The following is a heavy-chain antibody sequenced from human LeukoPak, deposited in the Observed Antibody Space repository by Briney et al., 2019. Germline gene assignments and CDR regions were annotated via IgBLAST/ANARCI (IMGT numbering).Heavy chain of an antibody. Sequence: ASVKVSCKASGYTFTGYYMHWVRQAPGQGLEWMGWINPNSGDTNYAQKFQGRVTMTRDTSISTAYMELSRLRSDDTAVYYCATKYCSSTSCPIDYWGQGTLVTVSS. CDR3: ATKYCSSTSCPIDY. CDR2: INPNSGDT. V-gene: IGHV1-2*02. J-gene: IGHJ4*02. CDR1: GYTFTGYY. D-gene: IGHD2-2*01.